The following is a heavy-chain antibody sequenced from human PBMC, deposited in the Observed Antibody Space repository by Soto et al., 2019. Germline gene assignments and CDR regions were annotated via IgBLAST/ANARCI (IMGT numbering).Heavy chain of an antibody. CDR2: IYSGGST. D-gene: IGHD6-13*01. CDR1: GFTVSSNY. V-gene: IGHV3-53*01. CDR3: ARVPNAAAYYVLY. J-gene: IGHJ4*02. Sequence: PGGSLRLSCAASGFTVSSNYMSWVRQAPGKGLEWVSVIYSGGSTYYADSVKGRFTISRDNSKNTLYLQMNSLRAEATAVYYYARVPNAAAYYVLYRGQGSLVSVSS.